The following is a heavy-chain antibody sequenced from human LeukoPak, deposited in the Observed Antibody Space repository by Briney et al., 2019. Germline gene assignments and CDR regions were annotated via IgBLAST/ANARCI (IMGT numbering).Heavy chain of an antibody. Sequence: GGSLRLSCAASGFIFSSYWMSWVRQAPGKGLEWVANIKQDGGEKHYVDSVKGRFTISRDNAKNSLSLQMNSLRAEDTAVYYCARDRGLGKYHMDVWGKGTTVTIS. CDR1: GFIFSSYW. D-gene: IGHD3-16*01. J-gene: IGHJ6*03. CDR2: IKQDGGEK. CDR3: ARDRGLGKYHMDV. V-gene: IGHV3-7*03.